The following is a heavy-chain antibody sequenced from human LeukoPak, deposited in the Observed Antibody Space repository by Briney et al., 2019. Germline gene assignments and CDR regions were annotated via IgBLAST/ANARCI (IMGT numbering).Heavy chain of an antibody. CDR1: EFTFTGHQ. J-gene: IGHJ3*01. CDR3: ARDWRQDNAFDL. V-gene: IGHV3-7*01. Sequence: PGGPLRLSCAASEFTFTGHQMSWVRQAQGKGPEWVAKIIQDGSEEYYLDSVKGRFIISRDNGKNSLYLEMNSLRVEDTAVYYCARDWRQDNAFDLWGRGTMVTVSS. D-gene: IGHD2-15*01. CDR2: IIQDGSEE.